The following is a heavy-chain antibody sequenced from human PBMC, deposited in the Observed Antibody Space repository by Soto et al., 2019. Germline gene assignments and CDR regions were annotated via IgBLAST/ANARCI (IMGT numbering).Heavy chain of an antibody. CDR1: GGTFSSYA. D-gene: IGHD6-13*01. V-gene: IGHV1-46*01. CDR3: ARDLTAAAGLYYYYGMDV. J-gene: IGHJ6*02. CDR2: INPSGGST. Sequence: ASVKVSCKASGGTFSSYAISWVRQAPGQGLEWMGIINPSGGSTSYAQKFQGRVTMTRDTSTSTVYMELSSLRSEDTAVYYCARDLTAAAGLYYYYGMDVWGQGTTVTVSS.